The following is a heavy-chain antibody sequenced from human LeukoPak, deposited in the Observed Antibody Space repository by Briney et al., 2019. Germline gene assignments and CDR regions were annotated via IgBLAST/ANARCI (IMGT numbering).Heavy chain of an antibody. CDR2: IIPIFGTA. Sequence: SVKVSCKASGGTFSSYAISWVRQAPGQGLEWMGRIIPIFGTANYAQKFQGRVTITTDESTSTAYMELSSLRSEDTAVYYCARQYDVLTGHLDYWGQGTLVTVSS. CDR1: GGTFSSYA. CDR3: ARQYDVLTGHLDY. J-gene: IGHJ4*02. D-gene: IGHD3-9*01. V-gene: IGHV1-69*05.